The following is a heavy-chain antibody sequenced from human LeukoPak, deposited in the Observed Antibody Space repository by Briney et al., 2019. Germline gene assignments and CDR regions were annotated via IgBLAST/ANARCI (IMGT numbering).Heavy chain of an antibody. V-gene: IGHV1-69*15. CDR3: PRIRGPYYDFWSGSGSTSDY. CDR1: GGTFSSYA. D-gene: IGHD3-3*01. J-gene: IGHJ4*02. Sequence: SVKVSCKASGGTFSSYAISWVRQAPGQGVEWMGRIIPIFGTANYTQKFQGRVTITADESTTTAYMELSSLRSEDTAVYYCPRIRGPYYDFWSGSGSTSDYWGQGTLVTVSS. CDR2: IIPIFGTA.